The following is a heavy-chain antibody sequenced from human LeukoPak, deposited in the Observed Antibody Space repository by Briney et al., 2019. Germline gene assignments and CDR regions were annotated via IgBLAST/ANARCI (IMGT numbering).Heavy chain of an antibody. Sequence: ASVRVSCTASGYTFTSYGISWVRQAPGQGLEWMGWISAYNGNTNYAQKLQGRVTMTADTSTSTAYMELRSLRSDDTAVYYCARSSPYYYDSSGYLLPDYWGQGTLVTVSS. V-gene: IGHV1-18*01. CDR1: GYTFTSYG. J-gene: IGHJ4*02. CDR2: ISAYNGNT. CDR3: ARSSPYYYDSSGYLLPDY. D-gene: IGHD3-22*01.